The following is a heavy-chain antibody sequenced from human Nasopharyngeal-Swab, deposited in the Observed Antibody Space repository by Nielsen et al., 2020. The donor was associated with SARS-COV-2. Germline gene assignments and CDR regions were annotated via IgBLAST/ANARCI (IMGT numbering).Heavy chain of an antibody. CDR3: ARATPTYSGGDFDY. Sequence: ESLKISCAASGFTVSSNYMSWVRQAPGKGLEWVSVIYSGGSTYYADSVKGRFTISRDNSKNTLYLQMNNLRAEDTAVYYCARATPTYSGGDFDYWGQGTLVTVSS. CDR1: GFTVSSNY. D-gene: IGHD2-15*01. V-gene: IGHV3-53*01. J-gene: IGHJ4*02. CDR2: IYSGGST.